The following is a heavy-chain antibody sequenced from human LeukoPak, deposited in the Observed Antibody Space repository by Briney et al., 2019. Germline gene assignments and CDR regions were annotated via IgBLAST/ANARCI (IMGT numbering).Heavy chain of an antibody. Sequence: SETLSLTCAVSGDSITSGGYSWRWIRQTPGKGLEWIAYIHDSGSTYNNPSLKSRLSISIDTSKNQFSLKLNSVTAADTAVYYCARVVAAAGNNWFDPWGQGTLVTVSS. V-gene: IGHV4-30-4*07. CDR3: ARVVAAAGNNWFDP. CDR1: GDSITSGGYS. J-gene: IGHJ5*02. D-gene: IGHD6-25*01. CDR2: IHDSGST.